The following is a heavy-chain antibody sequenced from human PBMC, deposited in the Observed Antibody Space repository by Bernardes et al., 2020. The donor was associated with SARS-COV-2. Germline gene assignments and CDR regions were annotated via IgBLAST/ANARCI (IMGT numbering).Heavy chain of an antibody. CDR3: ARDNLNSALDY. V-gene: IGHV4-31*03. CDR2: FVSTGTT. D-gene: IGHD6-13*01. Sequence: SETLSLTCTVSGASISSSGYHWSWIRQVPGKGLEWFGYFVSTGTTKINPALGSRVTMSVDTSKNLFSLKLRSVTAADTAVYFCARDNLNSALDYWGPGTLVTVSS. J-gene: IGHJ4*02. CDR1: GASISSSGYH.